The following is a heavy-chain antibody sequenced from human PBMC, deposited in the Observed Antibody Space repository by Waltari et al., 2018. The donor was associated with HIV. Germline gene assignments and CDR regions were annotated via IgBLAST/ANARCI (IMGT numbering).Heavy chain of an antibody. CDR1: GFTFSSYW. CDR2: INSDGSST. D-gene: IGHD4-17*01. Sequence: AASGFTFSSYWMHWVRQAPGKGLVWVSRINSDGSSTSYADSVKGRFTISRDNAKNTLYLQMNSLRAEDTAVYYCAREGETTRGAVTTFYWGQGTLVTVSS. CDR3: AREGETTRGAVTTFY. V-gene: IGHV3-74*01. J-gene: IGHJ4*02.